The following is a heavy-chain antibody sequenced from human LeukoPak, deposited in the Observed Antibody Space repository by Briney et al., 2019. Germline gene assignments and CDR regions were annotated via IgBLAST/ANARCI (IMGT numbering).Heavy chain of an antibody. CDR2: ISSSSSTI. V-gene: IGHV3-48*04. CDR3: ARGGYNWNARAAFDI. J-gene: IGHJ3*02. D-gene: IGHD1-20*01. CDR1: GVTFSSDS. Sequence: GGSLRLSCAASGVTFSSDSMNWVRQAPGKRLEWGSYISSSSSTIYYADSVKGRFTISRDNAKNSLYLQMNSLRAEDTAVYYCARGGYNWNARAAFDIWGQGTMVTVSS.